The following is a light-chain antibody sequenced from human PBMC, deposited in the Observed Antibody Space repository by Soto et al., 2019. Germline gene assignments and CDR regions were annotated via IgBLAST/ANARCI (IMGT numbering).Light chain of an antibody. CDR1: QNIYTW. Sequence: IQLTQSAATLFPRVGDRVTITCRASQNIYTWLAWYQQKPGIAPKLLIHKASTLESGVPSRFSGSGYGTEFTLTISGLQPEDSATYYCQQYERYSTFGQGTKVE. V-gene: IGKV1-5*03. J-gene: IGKJ1*01. CDR3: QQYERYST. CDR2: KAS.